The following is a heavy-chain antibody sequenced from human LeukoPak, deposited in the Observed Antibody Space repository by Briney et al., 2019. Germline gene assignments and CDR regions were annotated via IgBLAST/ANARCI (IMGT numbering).Heavy chain of an antibody. D-gene: IGHD3-3*01. CDR1: GFTFDDYA. Sequence: GGSLRLSCAASGFTFDDYAMHWVRQAPGKGREGFSGIGGNSGSIGYADSVKGRFTISRDNAKNSLYLQMNSLRAEDTAVYYCARETGVTIFGVVIDAFDIWGQGTMVTVSS. J-gene: IGHJ3*02. CDR2: IGGNSGSI. CDR3: ARETGVTIFGVVIDAFDI. V-gene: IGHV3-9*01.